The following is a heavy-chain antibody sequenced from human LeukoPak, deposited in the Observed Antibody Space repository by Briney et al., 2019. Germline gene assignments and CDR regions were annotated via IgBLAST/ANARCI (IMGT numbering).Heavy chain of an antibody. Sequence: PGGSLRLSCAASEFTRSSYAMSWVRQAPGKGLEWVSSIRGSGDGTYYADSVKGRFTISRDDSKKTLYLQMNSLRAEDTAVYYCVDYNGPGSYGSYWGQGTLVTVSS. V-gene: IGHV3-23*01. D-gene: IGHD3-10*01. CDR2: IRGSGDGT. CDR3: VDYNGPGSYGSY. CDR1: EFTRSSYA. J-gene: IGHJ4*02.